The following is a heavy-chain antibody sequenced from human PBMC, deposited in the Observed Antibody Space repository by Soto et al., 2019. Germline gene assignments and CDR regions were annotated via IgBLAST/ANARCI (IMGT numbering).Heavy chain of an antibody. CDR3: ARHQAPYSNYYYYYGMAV. J-gene: IGHJ6*02. V-gene: IGHV5-51*01. CDR1: GYSFTSYW. D-gene: IGHD4-4*01. Sequence: GESLKISCKGSGYSFTSYWIGWVRQMPGKGLEWMGIIYPGDSDTRYSPSFQGQVTISADKSISTAYLQWSSLKASDTAMYYCARHQAPYSNYYYYYGMAVWGQGTTVTVSS. CDR2: IYPGDSDT.